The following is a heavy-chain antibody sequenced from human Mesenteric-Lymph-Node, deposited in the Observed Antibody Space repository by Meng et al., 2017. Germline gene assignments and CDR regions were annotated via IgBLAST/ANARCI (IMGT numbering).Heavy chain of an antibody. CDR3: ARYHYGVRGGMDV. D-gene: IGHD3-10*01. V-gene: IGHV1-2*02. CDR1: GYTFTAYY. CDR2: INPNSGGT. J-gene: IGHJ6*02. Sequence: ASVKVSCKASGYTFTAYYIHWVRQAPGQGLEWMGWINPNSGGTNSPQKFQGRVTMTRDTSISTAYMELSRLRSDDTAVYYCARYHYGVRGGMDVWGQGTTVTVSS.